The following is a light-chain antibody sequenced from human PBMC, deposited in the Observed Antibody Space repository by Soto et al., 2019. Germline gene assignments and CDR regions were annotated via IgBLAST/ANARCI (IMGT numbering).Light chain of an antibody. V-gene: IGLV2-23*02. CDR2: EVN. J-gene: IGLJ3*02. Sequence: QSALTQPASVSGSPGQSITISCTGTSSDVGGYDRVSWYQHHPGEAPTLMIYEVNKRPSGVSNRFSGSKSGNTASLTISGLQAEDEADYYCCSSVGSPNWVFGGGTKVTVL. CDR1: SSDVGGYDR. CDR3: CSSVGSPNWV.